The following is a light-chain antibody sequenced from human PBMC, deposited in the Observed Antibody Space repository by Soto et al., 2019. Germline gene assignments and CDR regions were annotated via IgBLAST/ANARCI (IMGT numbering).Light chain of an antibody. Sequence: QPVLTQLPSVSGAPGQTITISCTGSRSNVGANYDVHWYQVLPGAGPRLLIYKNNNRPSGVPDRFSGSKSGTSASLAITGLRAEDEADYYCQSYDNILSGPLFGGGTKVTVL. J-gene: IGLJ3*02. CDR2: KNN. CDR3: QSYDNILSGPL. V-gene: IGLV1-40*01. CDR1: RSNVGANYD.